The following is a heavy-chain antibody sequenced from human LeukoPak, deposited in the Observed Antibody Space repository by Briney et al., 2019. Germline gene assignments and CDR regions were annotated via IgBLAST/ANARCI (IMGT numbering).Heavy chain of an antibody. D-gene: IGHD3-22*01. V-gene: IGHV4-31*03. J-gene: IGHJ6*02. CDR3: ARGYYDTAMDV. CDR1: GGSISSCGYY. CDR2: IYYSGST. Sequence: SETLSLTCTVSGGSISSCGYYWSWIRQHPGKGLEWIGYIYYSGSTYYNPSLKSRVTISVDTSKNQFSLKLSSVTAADTAVYYCARGYYDTAMDVWGQGTTVTVSS.